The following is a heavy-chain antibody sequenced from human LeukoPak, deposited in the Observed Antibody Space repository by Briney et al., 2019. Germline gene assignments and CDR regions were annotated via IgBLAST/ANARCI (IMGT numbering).Heavy chain of an antibody. D-gene: IGHD5-18*01. CDR1: GGTFSSYA. Sequence: GSSVKVSCKAPGGTFSSYAISWVRQAPGQGLEWMGRIIPILDITNYAQKFQGRVTITADKSTITAYMELSSLRSEDTAVYYCASEGYSYGVWGQGTLVTVSS. J-gene: IGHJ4*02. CDR2: IIPILDIT. V-gene: IGHV1-69*04. CDR3: ASEGYSYGV.